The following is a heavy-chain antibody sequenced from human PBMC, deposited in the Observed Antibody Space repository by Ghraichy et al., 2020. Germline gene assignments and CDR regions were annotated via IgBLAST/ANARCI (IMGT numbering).Heavy chain of an antibody. Sequence: SVQVSCKASGYTFSSFSIAWVRQAPGQGLEWMGSIIPMFDKKNYAQRFRGRITFTADASSTTAYLEFSNLRSSDTAIYYCARDLGTLGPNRRYYFDFWGQGTLVTVSS. CDR3: ARDLGTLGPNRRYYFDF. CDR2: IIPMFDKK. V-gene: IGHV1-69*13. CDR1: GYTFSSFS. D-gene: IGHD1-14*01. J-gene: IGHJ4*02.